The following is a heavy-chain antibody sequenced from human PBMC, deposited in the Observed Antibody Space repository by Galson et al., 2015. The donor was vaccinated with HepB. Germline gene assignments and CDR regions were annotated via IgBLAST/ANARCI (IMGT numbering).Heavy chain of an antibody. J-gene: IGHJ4*02. V-gene: IGHV3-21*01. CDR3: ARDHEYYYGSGSYFDY. D-gene: IGHD3-10*01. CDR1: GFTFSSYS. Sequence: SLRRSCAASGFTFSSYSMNWVRQAPGKGLEWVSSISSSSSYIYYADSVKGRFTISRDNAKNSLYLQMNSLRAEDTAVYYCARDHEYYYGSGSYFDYWGQGTLVTVSS. CDR2: ISSSSSYI.